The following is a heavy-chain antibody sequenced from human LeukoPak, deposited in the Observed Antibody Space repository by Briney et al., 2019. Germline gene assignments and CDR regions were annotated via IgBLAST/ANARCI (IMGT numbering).Heavy chain of an antibody. D-gene: IGHD3-3*01. J-gene: IGHJ4*02. Sequence: ASVKVSRKVSGNSLSELFIQWVRQAPGKGLECMGGFDPEEAKMVYAQNFQGRVTMTEDTSTQTAYMELSGLTSDDTAVYYCTTRSGDFWSGFVNWGQGSLVSVSS. CDR1: GNSLSELF. V-gene: IGHV1-24*01. CDR3: TTRSGDFWSGFVN. CDR2: FDPEEAKM.